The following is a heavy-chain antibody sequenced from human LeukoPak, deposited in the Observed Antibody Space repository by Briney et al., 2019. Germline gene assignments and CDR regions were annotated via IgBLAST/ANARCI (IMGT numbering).Heavy chain of an antibody. Sequence: GGSLRLSCAASGFTFSSSWMHWVRQAPGKGLVWVSRITRDGSSTAYADSVKGRFTTSRDNAKNTLYLQMDSLRDDDTAVYYCARDPGYESWSPFWGGMDVWGNGTTVIVSS. CDR1: GFTFSSSW. V-gene: IGHV3-74*01. J-gene: IGHJ6*04. CDR2: ITRDGSST. CDR3: ARDPGYESWSPFWGGMDV. D-gene: IGHD3-16*01.